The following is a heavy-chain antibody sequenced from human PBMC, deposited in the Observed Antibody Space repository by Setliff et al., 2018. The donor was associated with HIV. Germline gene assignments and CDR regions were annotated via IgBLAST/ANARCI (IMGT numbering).Heavy chain of an antibody. CDR1: GFTFNTYW. D-gene: IGHD6-6*01. Sequence: GSLRLSCAASGFTFNTYWMTWVRQAPGKGLEWVANMNQNGGDKNYVGSVKGRFTISRDNAKNSLYPQMNSLRAEDTGVYYCVRQVSYYHFYMDVWGKGTTVTVSS. V-gene: IGHV3-7*03. J-gene: IGHJ6*03. CDR2: MNQNGGDK. CDR3: VRQVSYYHFYMDV.